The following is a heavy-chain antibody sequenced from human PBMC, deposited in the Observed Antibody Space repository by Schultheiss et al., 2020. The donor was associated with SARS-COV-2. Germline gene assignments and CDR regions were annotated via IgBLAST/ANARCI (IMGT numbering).Heavy chain of an antibody. D-gene: IGHD2-15*01. V-gene: IGHV3-21*01. J-gene: IGHJ3*02. CDR2: ITSSSTYI. CDR1: GFTFSSYS. CDR3: ASETVEGFDI. Sequence: GGSLRLSCAASGFTFSSYSMNWVRQAPGKGLEWVSSITSSSTYIYYADSVKGRFTISRDNAKTSLYLQMNSLRAEDTAVYFCASETVEGFDIWGQGTMVTVSS.